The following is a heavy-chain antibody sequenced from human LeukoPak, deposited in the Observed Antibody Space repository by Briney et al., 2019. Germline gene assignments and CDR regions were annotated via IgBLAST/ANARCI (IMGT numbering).Heavy chain of an antibody. CDR3: AKGFYHVGATRVYDY. CDR1: GFTFSGYA. V-gene: IGHV3-23*01. J-gene: IGHJ4*02. Sequence: GGSLRLSSAASGFTFSGYAMNWVRQAPGKGLEWVSAISGSGGSTYYAASVKGRFTISRDNSKNTLYLQMNSLRAEDTAVYYCAKGFYHVGATRVYDYWGQGTLVTVSS. D-gene: IGHD1-26*01. CDR2: ISGSGGST.